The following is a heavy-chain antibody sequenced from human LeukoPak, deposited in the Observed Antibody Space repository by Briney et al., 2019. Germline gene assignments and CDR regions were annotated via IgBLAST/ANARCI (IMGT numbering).Heavy chain of an antibody. Sequence: PGGSLRLSCAASGFTFSSYAMSWVRQAPGKGLEWVSAISGGGGSTYYADSVKGRFTISRDNSKNTLYLQMNSLRAEDTAVYYCAKDRDSSGWYGGSDYWGQGTLVTVSS. V-gene: IGHV3-23*01. J-gene: IGHJ4*02. CDR2: ISGGGGST. CDR1: GFTFSSYA. CDR3: AKDRDSSGWYGGSDY. D-gene: IGHD6-19*01.